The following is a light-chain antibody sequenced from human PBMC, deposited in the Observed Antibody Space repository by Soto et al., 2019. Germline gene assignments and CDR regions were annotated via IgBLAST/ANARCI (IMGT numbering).Light chain of an antibody. CDR3: QHHHTYSPP. V-gene: IGKV1-5*01. CDR2: GAS. CDR1: QSIRYY. J-gene: IGKJ1*01. Sequence: DIQLTQSPPTLSASVGDRVTITCRASQSIRYYLAWYQQMPGKAPKLLIYGASSLQSGVPSRFSGSGSGTEFTLTISSLQPDDFSNYYCQHHHTYSPPFAQGTKVDIK.